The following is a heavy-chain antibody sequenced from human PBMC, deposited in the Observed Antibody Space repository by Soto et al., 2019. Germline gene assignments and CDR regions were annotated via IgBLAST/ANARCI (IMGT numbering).Heavy chain of an antibody. CDR2: INAGNGNT. CDR3: ATEVVGATTGYDY. J-gene: IGHJ4*02. D-gene: IGHD1-26*01. Sequence: QVQLVQSGAEVKKPGASVKVSCKASGYTFTSYAMHWVRQAPGQRLEWMGWINAGNGNTKYSQKFQGRVTITRDTSASTAYMELSSLRSEDTAVYYCATEVVGATTGYDYWGQGTLVTASS. V-gene: IGHV1-3*01. CDR1: GYTFTSYA.